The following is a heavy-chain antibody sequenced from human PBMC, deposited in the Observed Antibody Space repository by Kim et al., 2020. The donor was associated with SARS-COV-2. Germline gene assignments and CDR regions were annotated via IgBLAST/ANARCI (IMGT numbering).Heavy chain of an antibody. Sequence: GGSLRLSCAASGFTFSSYSMNWVRQAPGKGLEWVSSISSSSYIYYADSVKGRFTISRDNAKNSLYLQMNSLRAEDTAVYYCARDGDYSSPYYYYMDVWGKGTTVTVSS. V-gene: IGHV3-21*01. CDR2: ISSSSYI. CDR3: ARDGDYSSPYYYYMDV. D-gene: IGHD4-4*01. CDR1: GFTFSSYS. J-gene: IGHJ6*03.